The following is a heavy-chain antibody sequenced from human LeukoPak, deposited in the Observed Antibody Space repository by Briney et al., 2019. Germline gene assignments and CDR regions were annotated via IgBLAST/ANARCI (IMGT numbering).Heavy chain of an antibody. CDR2: INPNSGGT. V-gene: IGHV1-2*02. D-gene: IGHD2-15*01. CDR1: GYTFTGYY. Sequence: ASVKVSCKASGYTFTGYYMHWVRQAPGQGLEWMGWINPNSGGTNYAQKFQGRVTMTRDTSISTAYMELSRLRSDDTAVYYCARGYYCSGGSCYLDYWGQGTLVTVSS. J-gene: IGHJ4*02. CDR3: ARGYYCSGGSCYLDY.